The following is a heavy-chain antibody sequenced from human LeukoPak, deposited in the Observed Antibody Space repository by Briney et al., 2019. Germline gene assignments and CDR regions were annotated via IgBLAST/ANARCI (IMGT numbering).Heavy chain of an antibody. CDR2: ISSSSSYI. J-gene: IGHJ6*02. CDR1: GFTFSSYS. CDR3: ARPPQYSGSYADYYYYGMDV. D-gene: IGHD1-26*01. V-gene: IGHV3-21*01. Sequence: GGSLRLSCAASGFTFSSYSMNWVRQAPGKGLEWVSSISSSSSYIYYADSVKGRFTISRDNSKNTLYLQMNSLRAEDTAVYYCARPPQYSGSYADYYYYGMDVWGQGTTVTVSS.